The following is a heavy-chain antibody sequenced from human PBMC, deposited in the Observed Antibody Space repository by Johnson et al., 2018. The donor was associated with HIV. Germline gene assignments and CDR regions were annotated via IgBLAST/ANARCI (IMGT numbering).Heavy chain of an antibody. J-gene: IGHJ3*02. CDR2: ISYDGSNK. Sequence: QVQLVESGGGVVQPGRSLRLSCAASGFTFSSYGMHWVRQAPGKGLEWVAVISYDGSNKFYAESVKGRFSISRYNSKHTLYLQMNSLRAEDTALYYCARDRDLGRAFDIWGQGTMVTVSS. CDR1: GFTFSSYG. CDR3: ARDRDLGRAFDI. D-gene: IGHD1-26*01. V-gene: IGHV3-30*03.